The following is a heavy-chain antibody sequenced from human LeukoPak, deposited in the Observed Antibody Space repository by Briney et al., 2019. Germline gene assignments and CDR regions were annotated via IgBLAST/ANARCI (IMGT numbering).Heavy chain of an antibody. CDR1: GFTFDDYG. Sequence: GGSLRLSCAASGFTFDDYGMSWVRQAPGKGLEWVGRIISQTDGGTIDYAAPVKGRFTVSRDDSKNTLYLQMNSLQSEDTAVYYCTTGHLSQASFDFWGQGTLVTVSS. CDR2: IISQTDGGTI. V-gene: IGHV3-15*01. CDR3: TTGHLSQASFDF. J-gene: IGHJ4*02.